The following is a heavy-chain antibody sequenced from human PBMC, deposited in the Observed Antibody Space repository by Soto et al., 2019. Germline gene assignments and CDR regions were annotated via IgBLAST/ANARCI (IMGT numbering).Heavy chain of an antibody. V-gene: IGHV1-2*02. Sequence: QVQLVQSGAEVKKPGASVKVSCKASGYTFTGYYLHWVRQAPGQGLEWMGWIIPNSGGTNYAQKFQGGVTMTRDTSISTAYMELCRLRSDDTAVYYCARDSDWALHYFDYWGQGTLVTVSS. CDR2: IIPNSGGT. J-gene: IGHJ4*02. D-gene: IGHD3-9*01. CDR1: GYTFTGYY. CDR3: ARDSDWALHYFDY.